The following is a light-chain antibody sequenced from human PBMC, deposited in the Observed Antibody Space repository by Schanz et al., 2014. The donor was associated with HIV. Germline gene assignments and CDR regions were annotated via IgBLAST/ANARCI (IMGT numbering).Light chain of an antibody. Sequence: QSALTQPASVSGSPGQSITISCSGTNSDVGSYDLVSWYQQHPGKAPKLMIYDVTNRPSGVSDRFSGSMSGNTASLTISGLQAEDEADYYCSSYISGNTWVFGGGTKLTVL. CDR1: NSDVGSYDL. CDR3: SSYISGNTWV. J-gene: IGLJ3*02. CDR2: DVT. V-gene: IGLV2-14*02.